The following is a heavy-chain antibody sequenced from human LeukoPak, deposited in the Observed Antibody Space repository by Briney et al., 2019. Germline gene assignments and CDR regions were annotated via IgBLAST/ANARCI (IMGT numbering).Heavy chain of an antibody. CDR2: IYYSGST. CDR3: ARDLSFLLRYFGMDV. J-gene: IGHJ6*02. CDR1: GGSISSSSYY. Sequence: SETLSLTCTVSGGSISSSSYYWGWIRQPPGKGLDWSGSIYYSGSTYYNPSLKSRVTISVDTSKNQFSLKLSSVTAADTAVYYCARDLSFLLRYFGMDVWGQGTTVIVSS. V-gene: IGHV4-39*07. D-gene: IGHD3-9*01.